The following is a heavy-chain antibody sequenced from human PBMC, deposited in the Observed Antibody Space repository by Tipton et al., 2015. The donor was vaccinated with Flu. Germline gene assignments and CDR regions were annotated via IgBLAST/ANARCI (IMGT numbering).Heavy chain of an antibody. Sequence: GSLRLSCATSGFTFTDHTMHWVRQVPGRGLESVSLISWDAKTTHYADSVKGRFTISRDNSRDSLFLQMNSLSPEDSGMYFCAKDYGAATGGSLFESWGQGTLVSVSS. CDR3: AKDYGAATGGSLFES. V-gene: IGHV3-43*01. J-gene: IGHJ4*02. CDR1: GFTFTDHT. D-gene: IGHD4-17*01. CDR2: ISWDAKTT.